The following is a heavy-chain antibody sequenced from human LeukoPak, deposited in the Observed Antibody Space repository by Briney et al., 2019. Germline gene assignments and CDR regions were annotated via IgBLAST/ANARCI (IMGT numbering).Heavy chain of an antibody. J-gene: IGHJ5*02. CDR3: ARERFLDNWFDP. V-gene: IGHV4-34*01. CDR2: IDNSGST. CDR1: GVSFSVYY. D-gene: IGHD3-3*01. Sequence: SETLSLTCAVYGVSFSVYYWSWIRQPPGKGLEWIGEIDNSGSTNYNPSLKSRVTISVDTSKNQFSLKLSSVTAADTAVYYCARERFLDNWFDPWGQGTLVTVSS.